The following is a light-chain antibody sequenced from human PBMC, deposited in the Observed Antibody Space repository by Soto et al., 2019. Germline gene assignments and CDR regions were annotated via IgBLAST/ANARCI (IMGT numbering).Light chain of an antibody. CDR1: QSISTY. CDR3: QHTYTTLIN. V-gene: IGKV1-39*01. Sequence: DIQMTQSPSSLSASVGDRVTITCRASQSISTYLNWYQQKPGKAPKLLIYHSSTLQSGVTSRFTGSGSGTDFTLTIRSLQPEDFATYYFQHTYTTLINVGQGTRPEI. J-gene: IGKJ5*01. CDR2: HSS.